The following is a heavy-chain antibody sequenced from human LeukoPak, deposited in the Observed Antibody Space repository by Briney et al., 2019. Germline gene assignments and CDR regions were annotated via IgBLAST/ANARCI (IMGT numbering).Heavy chain of an antibody. CDR1: GFTVITND. CDR2: LYSDGNT. Sequence: GGSLRLSCAASGFTVITNDMTWVRQAPGKGLEWVSVLYSDGNTKYADSVQGRFTISRDNSKNTLYLEMNNPLNLHTAIYYCAKGVEPLAANTLAYWGQGTLVTVSS. J-gene: IGHJ4*02. V-gene: IGHV3-53*01. D-gene: IGHD1-14*01. CDR3: AKGVEPLAANTLAY.